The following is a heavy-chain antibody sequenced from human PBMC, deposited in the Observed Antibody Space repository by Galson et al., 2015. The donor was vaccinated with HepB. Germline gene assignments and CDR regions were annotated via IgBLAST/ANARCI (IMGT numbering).Heavy chain of an antibody. V-gene: IGHV3-11*01. J-gene: IGHJ6*03. D-gene: IGHD6-6*01. Sequence: LRLSCAASGFTFSDYYMSWIRQAPGKGLEWVSYISSSGSTIYYADSVKGRFTISRDNAKNSLYLQMNSLRAEDTAVYYCARVDEYSSSSGYYYMDVWGKGTTVTVSS. CDR2: ISSSGSTI. CDR3: ARVDEYSSSSGYYYMDV. CDR1: GFTFSDYY.